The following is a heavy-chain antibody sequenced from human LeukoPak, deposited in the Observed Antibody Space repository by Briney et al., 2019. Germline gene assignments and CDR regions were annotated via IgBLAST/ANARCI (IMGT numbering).Heavy chain of an antibody. V-gene: IGHV3-11*01. Sequence: GGSLRLSCAASGFKFSDYYMGLIRQAPGRGLEWVSYISGDGHTIFYGDSVKGRCTVSRVNADNSLYMELKSLRADDTAVYYCARRTSSGYGGFDSWGQGTLVTVSS. CDR3: ARRTSSGYGGFDS. J-gene: IGHJ4*02. CDR2: ISGDGHTI. CDR1: GFKFSDYY. D-gene: IGHD5-12*01.